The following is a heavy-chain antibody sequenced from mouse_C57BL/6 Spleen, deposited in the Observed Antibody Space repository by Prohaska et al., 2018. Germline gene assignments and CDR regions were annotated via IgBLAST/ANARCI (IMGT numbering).Heavy chain of an antibody. Sequence: QMQLQESGPGLVKPSQSLFLTCSITGFPITSGYYWIWIRQSPGKPLEWMGYIPLSGETFYNPTLQSPISSTRETSKKQFCLQLNSVTTEDTAMYYCAGDRSGWWYFDVWGTGTTVTVSS. D-gene: IGHD3-1*01. CDR3: AGDRSGWWYFDV. J-gene: IGHJ1*03. CDR1: GFPITSGYY. CDR2: IPLSGET. V-gene: IGHV12-3*01.